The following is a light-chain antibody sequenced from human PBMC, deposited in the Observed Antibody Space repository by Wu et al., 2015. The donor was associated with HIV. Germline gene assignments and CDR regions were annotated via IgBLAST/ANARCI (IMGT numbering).Light chain of an antibody. CDR2: GTS. J-gene: IGKJ1*01. CDR3: QQYGDSPAWT. Sequence: ETVLTQSPGTLSLSPGQRATLSCRASQRVSTNFLAWYQHKPAQAPRLLIYGTSTRATGIPDRFSGSGSGTDFTLTITRLEPEDSAVYYCQQYGDSPAWTFGQGTKV. V-gene: IGKV3-20*01. CDR1: QRVSTNF.